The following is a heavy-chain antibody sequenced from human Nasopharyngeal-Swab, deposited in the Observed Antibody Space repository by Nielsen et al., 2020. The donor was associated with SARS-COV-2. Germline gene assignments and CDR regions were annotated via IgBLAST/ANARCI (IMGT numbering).Heavy chain of an antibody. D-gene: IGHD6-13*01. CDR2: INHSGST. CDR3: ARVIGRSTAGKNLPNWFDP. V-gene: IGHV4-34*01. CDR1: GGSFSGYY. J-gene: IGHJ5*02. Sequence: SATLSLTCAVYGGSFSGYYWSWIRQPPGKGLEWTGEINHSGSTNYNPSLKSRVTISVDTSKNQFSLKLRFVTAADTAVYYCARVIGRSTAGKNLPNWFDPWGQGTPVTVSS.